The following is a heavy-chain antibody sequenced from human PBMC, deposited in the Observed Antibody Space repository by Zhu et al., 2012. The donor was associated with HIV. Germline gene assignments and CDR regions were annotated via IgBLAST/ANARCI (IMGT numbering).Heavy chain of an antibody. J-gene: IGHJ4*02. Sequence: QVQVQESGPGLVTPSETLSLTCSVSGDSISSSNYYWGWIRQPPGKGLEWIASIFYTGSAYYNPSLKSRVTISKDTSKNQLSLKLTSVTAADTASYHCAKFDSWSHRAYWGQGTLLTVSS. CDR2: IFYTGSA. D-gene: IGHD3-10*01. CDR1: GDSISSSNYY. V-gene: IGHV4-39*07. CDR3: AKFDSWSHRAY.